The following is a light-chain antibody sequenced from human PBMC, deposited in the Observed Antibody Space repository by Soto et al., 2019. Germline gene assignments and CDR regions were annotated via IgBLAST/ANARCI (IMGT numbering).Light chain of an antibody. CDR1: QSVSSS. J-gene: IGKJ2*01. Sequence: EIVMTQSPATLSVSPGERATLSCRASQSVSSSLAWYQQKPGQAPTLLIYGASARDTGIPARFSGSGSGTEFTLTISSLQSEDFAVYYCQHYNNWPFTFGQGTKLEI. CDR2: GAS. V-gene: IGKV3-15*01. CDR3: QHYNNWPFT.